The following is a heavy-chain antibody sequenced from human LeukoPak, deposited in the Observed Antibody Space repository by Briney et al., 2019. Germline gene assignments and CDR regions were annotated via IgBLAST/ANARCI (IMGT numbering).Heavy chain of an antibody. CDR3: AKRDSSGYYFFDY. CDR2: ITGSGGST. D-gene: IGHD3-22*01. V-gene: IGHV3-23*01. CDR1: GFTFSSYA. Sequence: GGSLRLSCAASGFTFSSYAMSWVRQAPGKGLEWVSIITGSGGSTYYADSVKGRITLSRDNSKNTLYLQMNGLRAEDTAVYYCAKRDSSGYYFFDYWGQGTLVTVSS. J-gene: IGHJ4*02.